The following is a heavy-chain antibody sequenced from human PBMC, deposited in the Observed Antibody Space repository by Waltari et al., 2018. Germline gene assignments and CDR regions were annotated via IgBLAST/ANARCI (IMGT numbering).Heavy chain of an antibody. V-gene: IGHV4-61*09. J-gene: IGHJ2*01. CDR3: AREHVYWYFDL. CDR2: IYTSGST. CDR1: GCSISRGSYY. Sequence: QVQLQESGPGLVKPSQTLSLTCTVSGCSISRGSYYWSWIRQPAGKGLEWIGYIYTSGSTNYNPSLKSRVTISVDTSKNQFSLKLSSVTAADTAVYYCAREHVYWYFDLWGRGTLVTVSS.